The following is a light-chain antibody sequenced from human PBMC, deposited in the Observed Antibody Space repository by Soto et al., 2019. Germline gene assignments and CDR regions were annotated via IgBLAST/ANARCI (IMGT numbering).Light chain of an antibody. CDR2: DAS. Sequence: EIVLTHSPATLSLSPGERATLSCRASQSVSGHLAWYQQKPGQAPRLLIYDASKRATGIPARFSGSGFGTDYTLTISSLEPEDFAVYYCQQRSKWRTFGQGTKVDIK. CDR3: QQRSKWRT. CDR1: QSVSGH. J-gene: IGKJ1*01. V-gene: IGKV3-11*01.